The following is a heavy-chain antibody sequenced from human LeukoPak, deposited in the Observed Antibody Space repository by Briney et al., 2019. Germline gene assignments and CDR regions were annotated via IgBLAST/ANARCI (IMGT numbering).Heavy chain of an antibody. CDR3: ARAIVGATQGNWFDP. CDR1: GFTFSSYG. Sequence: GGSLRLSCAASGFTFSSYGMHWVRQAPGKGLEWVAFIRYDGSNKYYADSVKGRFTISRDNSKNTLYLQMNSLRAEDTAVYYCARAIVGATQGNWFDPWGQGTLVTVSS. V-gene: IGHV3-30*02. J-gene: IGHJ5*02. CDR2: IRYDGSNK. D-gene: IGHD1-26*01.